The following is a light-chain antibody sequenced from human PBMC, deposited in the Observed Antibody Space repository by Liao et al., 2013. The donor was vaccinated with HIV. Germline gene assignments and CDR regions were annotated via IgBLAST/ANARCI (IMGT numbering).Light chain of an antibody. J-gene: IGLJ3*02. CDR1: NIESKS. CDR2: SYN. CDR3: QVWDSSSDHWV. Sequence: SYELTQPPSVSVAPGKTARIACVGNNIESKSVHWYQQKPGQAPVLVIFSYNDRPSGIPERFSASNSGNTATLTISRVEAGDEADYYCQVWDSSSDHWVFGGGTKLTVL. V-gene: IGLV3-21*01.